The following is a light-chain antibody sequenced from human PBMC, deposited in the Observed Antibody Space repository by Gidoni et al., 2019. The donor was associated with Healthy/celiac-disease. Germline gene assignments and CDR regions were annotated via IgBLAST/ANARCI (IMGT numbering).Light chain of an antibody. V-gene: IGKV1-5*03. Sequence: DIQMTQSPSTLSASVGDRVTITCRASQSISSWLAWYQQKPGKAPKLLIYKASSLESGVSSRFSGSGSGTEFTLTISSLQPDDFATYYYQQYNSYSYTFGQXTKLEIK. CDR1: QSISSW. J-gene: IGKJ2*01. CDR3: QQYNSYSYT. CDR2: KAS.